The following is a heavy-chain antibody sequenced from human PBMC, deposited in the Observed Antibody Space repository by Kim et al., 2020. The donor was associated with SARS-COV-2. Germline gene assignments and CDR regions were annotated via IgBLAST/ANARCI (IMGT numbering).Heavy chain of an antibody. Sequence: SETLSLTCTVSGGSISSSSYYWGWIRQPPGKGLEWIGSIYYSGSTYYNPSLKSRVTISVDTSKNQISLKLSSVTAADTAVYYCARRRLLWFGELTGDFEYWGQGTLVTVSS. CDR3: ARRRLLWFGELTGDFEY. CDR2: IYYSGST. CDR1: GGSISSSSYY. D-gene: IGHD3-10*01. V-gene: IGHV4-39*01. J-gene: IGHJ4*02.